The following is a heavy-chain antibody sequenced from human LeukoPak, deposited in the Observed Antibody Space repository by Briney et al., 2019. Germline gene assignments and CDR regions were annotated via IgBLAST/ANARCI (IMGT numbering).Heavy chain of an antibody. CDR3: GDLGSAGTDH. D-gene: IGHD3-10*01. Sequence: GGSLRLSCAASGFTFSSYAMSWVRQSPGQGLEWVGLIRNKANGYTTTYAASVKGRFTISRDDSKNSVYLQMDSLKTEDTAVYYCGDLGSAGTDHWGQGTLVTVSS. CDR1: GFTFSSYA. CDR2: IRNKANGYTT. J-gene: IGHJ4*02. V-gene: IGHV3-72*01.